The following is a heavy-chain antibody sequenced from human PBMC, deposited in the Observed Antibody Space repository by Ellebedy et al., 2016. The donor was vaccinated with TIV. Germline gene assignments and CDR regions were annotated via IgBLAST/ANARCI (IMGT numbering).Heavy chain of an antibody. J-gene: IGHJ4*02. CDR2: INGNGANT. Sequence: ESLKISCAASGLTFSSYAMSWVRQAPGKGLEWVSAINGNGANTYYADSVKGRFTISRDNSKNTLYLQMNSLSAEDTAVYFCAKVIPYYGSGSYHSYYFDYWGQGTLVTVSS. V-gene: IGHV3-23*01. D-gene: IGHD3-10*01. CDR1: GLTFSSYA. CDR3: AKVIPYYGSGSYHSYYFDY.